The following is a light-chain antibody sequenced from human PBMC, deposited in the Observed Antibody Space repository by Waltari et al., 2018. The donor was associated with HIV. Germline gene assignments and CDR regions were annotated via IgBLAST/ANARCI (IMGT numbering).Light chain of an antibody. Sequence: DIQMTQSPSTASASVGDRVNITCRASKSISNWLSWYQHTPGKAPKLLIYEASILESGVPSRFSGSGSGTEFTLTISSLQPDDFAAYYCQQYNDHLYTFGQGTKLEI. CDR1: KSISNW. V-gene: IGKV1-5*03. CDR3: QQYNDHLYT. J-gene: IGKJ2*01. CDR2: EAS.